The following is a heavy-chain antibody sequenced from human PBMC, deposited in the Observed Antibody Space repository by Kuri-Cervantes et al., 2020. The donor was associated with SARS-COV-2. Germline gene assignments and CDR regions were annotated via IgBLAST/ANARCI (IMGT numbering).Heavy chain of an antibody. D-gene: IGHD2-15*01. CDR3: ARDSPDLGYCSGGSCYDYYGMDV. J-gene: IGHJ6*02. CDR1: GFTFTSYA. Sequence: GESLKISCAASGFTFTSYAMSWVRQAPGTGLEWVSALSGSGGSTYYADSVKGRFTISRDNSKNTLYLQMNSLRDEDTAVYYCARDSPDLGYCSGGSCYDYYGMDVWGQGTTVTVSS. V-gene: IGHV3-23*01. CDR2: LSGSGGST.